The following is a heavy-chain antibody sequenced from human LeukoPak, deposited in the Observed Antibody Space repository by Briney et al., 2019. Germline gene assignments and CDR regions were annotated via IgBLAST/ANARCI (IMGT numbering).Heavy chain of an antibody. CDR2: IYYSEST. J-gene: IGHJ4*02. V-gene: IGHV4-59*01. D-gene: IGHD1-26*01. CDR1: GGSISSYY. Sequence: SETLSLTCTVSGGSISSYYWSWIRQPPGKGLEWIGYIYYSESTNYNPSLKSRVTISVDTSKNQFSLKLSSVTAADTAVYYCARGVYEATLYDYWGQGTLVTVSS. CDR3: ARGVYEATLYDY.